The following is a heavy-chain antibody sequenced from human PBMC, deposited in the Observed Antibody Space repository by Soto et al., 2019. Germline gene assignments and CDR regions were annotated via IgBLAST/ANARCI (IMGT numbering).Heavy chain of an antibody. CDR1: GFTFSSYG. Sequence: GGSLRLSCAASGFTFSSYGMHWVRQAPGKGLEWVAVIWYDGSNKYYADSVKGRFTISRDNSKNTLYLQMNSLSAEDTAVYYCARVPQYSSGWHHGGEFDYWGQGTLVTVSS. V-gene: IGHV3-33*01. D-gene: IGHD6-19*01. CDR2: IWYDGSNK. J-gene: IGHJ4*02. CDR3: ARVPQYSSGWHHGGEFDY.